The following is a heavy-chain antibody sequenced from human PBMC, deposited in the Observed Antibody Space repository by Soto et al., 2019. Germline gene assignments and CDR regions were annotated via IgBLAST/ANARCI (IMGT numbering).Heavy chain of an antibody. V-gene: IGHV3-23*01. CDR1: GFTFSDYA. J-gene: IGHJ4*02. Sequence: GGSLNLYGAASGFTFSDYAMHSCRQAPGKGLEWVSAISGSGGSTYYADSVKGRFTISRDNSKNTLYLQMNSLRAEDTAVYYCAKGLGDYDPFYFDCWGQGTLVTVSS. D-gene: IGHD4-17*01. CDR2: ISGSGGST. CDR3: AKGLGDYDPFYFDC.